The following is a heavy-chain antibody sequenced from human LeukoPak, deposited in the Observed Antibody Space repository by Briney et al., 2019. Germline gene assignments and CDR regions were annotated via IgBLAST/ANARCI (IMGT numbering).Heavy chain of an antibody. CDR1: GGSISSSSYY. CDR2: IYYSGST. D-gene: IGHD4-11*01. V-gene: IGHV4-61*05. CDR3: AKGPYTNFFDS. Sequence: SETLSLTCTVSGGSISSSSYYWGWIRQPPGKGLEWIGYIYYSGSTNYNPSLKSRVTISVDTSKNQFSLKLRSVTAADTAVYYCAKGPYTNFFDSWGHGILVIVSS. J-gene: IGHJ4*01.